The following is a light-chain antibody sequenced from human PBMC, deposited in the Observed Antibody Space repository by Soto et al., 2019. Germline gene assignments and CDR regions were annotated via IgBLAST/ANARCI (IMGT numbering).Light chain of an antibody. CDR3: QQYSGSVLT. CDR2: GAS. CDR1: QIVSSNY. J-gene: IGKJ4*01. Sequence: VLTQSPGTLSSYPGESVTLSCRASQIVSSNYLAWYQQKSGQAPRLLIFGASNRATGIPDRFSGSGSGIDFTLTISGLEPEDFAVYYWQQYSGSVLTFGGGTKVDI. V-gene: IGKV3-20*01.